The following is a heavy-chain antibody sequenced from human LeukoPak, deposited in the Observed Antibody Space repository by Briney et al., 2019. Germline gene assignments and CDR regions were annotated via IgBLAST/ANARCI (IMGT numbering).Heavy chain of an antibody. J-gene: IGHJ4*02. Sequence: GSLRLSCAASGFAFSDFWMSWVPQAPGKGLEWVANIRHDGNAKNYVPSVRGRFTISRDNAKNSLYLQMSSLTVEDTAVYYCATSHDSAGNDWGQGTLVTVSS. D-gene: IGHD2-15*01. CDR2: IRHDGNAK. CDR1: GFAFSDFW. CDR3: ATSHDSAGND. V-gene: IGHV3-7*01.